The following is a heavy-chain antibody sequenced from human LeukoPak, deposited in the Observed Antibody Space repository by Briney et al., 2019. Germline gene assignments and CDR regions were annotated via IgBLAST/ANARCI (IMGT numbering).Heavy chain of an antibody. V-gene: IGHV4-61*08. D-gene: IGHD4-11*01. CDR1: GGSISSGGYY. CDR3: ARDSSYSSDAFDI. CDR2: IYYSGST. Sequence: SQTLSLTCTVSGGSISSGGYYWSWIRQPPGKGLEWIGYIYYSGSTNYNPSLKSRVTISVDTSKNQFSLKLSSVTAADTAVYYCARDSSYSSDAFDIWGQGAMVTVSS. J-gene: IGHJ3*02.